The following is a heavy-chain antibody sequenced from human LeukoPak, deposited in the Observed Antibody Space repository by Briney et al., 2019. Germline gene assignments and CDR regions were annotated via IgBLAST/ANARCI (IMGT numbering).Heavy chain of an antibody. CDR2: ISSSSSYI. Sequence: SGRSLRLSCAASGFTFSSYSMNWVRQAPGKGLEWVSSISSSSSYIYYADSVKGRFTISRDNAKNSLYLQVNSLRAEDTAVYYCARVRSGYSYGYAFDYWGQGTLVTVSS. J-gene: IGHJ4*02. CDR3: ARVRSGYSYGYAFDY. V-gene: IGHV3-21*01. D-gene: IGHD5-18*01. CDR1: GFTFSSYS.